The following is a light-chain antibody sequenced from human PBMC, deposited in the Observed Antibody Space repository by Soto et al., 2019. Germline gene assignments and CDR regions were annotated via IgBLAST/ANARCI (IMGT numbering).Light chain of an antibody. CDR2: YDS. J-gene: IGLJ1*01. Sequence: SYELTQPPSVSVAPGKTARITCGGNNIGSKSVHWYQQKPGQAPVLVIYYDSDRPSGIPERFSGSNSGNTATLTISRVEGGDEADYYCQVWDSSSDHGVFGTGTKLTVL. V-gene: IGLV3-21*04. CDR1: NIGSKS. CDR3: QVWDSSSDHGV.